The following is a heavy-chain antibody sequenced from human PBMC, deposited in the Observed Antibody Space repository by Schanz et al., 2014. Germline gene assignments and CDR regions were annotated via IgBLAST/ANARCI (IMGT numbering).Heavy chain of an antibody. CDR3: ARDSRPNYDFLTAYYSIDY. CDR1: EFTFSSYK. D-gene: IGHD3-9*01. CDR2: ISSSGSYI. J-gene: IGHJ4*02. Sequence: EVQLVESGGGLVKPGGSLRLSCEASEFTFSSYKMNWVRQAPGKGLEWVSSISSSGSYIHYADSVKGRFTISRDNAKNTQYLQMNSLRAEDTAVYYCARDSRPNYDFLTAYYSIDYWGQGTLVTVSS. V-gene: IGHV3-21*01.